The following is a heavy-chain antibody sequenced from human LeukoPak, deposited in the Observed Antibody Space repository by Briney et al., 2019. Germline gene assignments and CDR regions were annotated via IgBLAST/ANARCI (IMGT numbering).Heavy chain of an antibody. CDR1: GGSVSSGSYY. CDR3: ARDYFADSYGYTYYYYYGMDV. J-gene: IGHJ6*02. Sequence: SETLSLTCTVSGGSVSSGSYYWSWIRQPPGKGLEWIGYIYYSGSTNYNPSLKSRVTISVDTSKNQFSLKLSSVTAADTAVYYCARDYFADSYGYTYYYYYGMDVWGQGTTVTVSS. D-gene: IGHD5-18*01. V-gene: IGHV4-61*01. CDR2: IYYSGST.